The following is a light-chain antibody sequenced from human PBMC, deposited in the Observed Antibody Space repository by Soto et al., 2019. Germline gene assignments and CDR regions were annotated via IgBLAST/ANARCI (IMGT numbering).Light chain of an antibody. CDR3: QQYNSYS. V-gene: IGKV1-5*01. CDR2: HAS. Sequence: DIQMTESPSTLAASVGDRVNITCRASQSISNWLAWYQQKPGTATKVLIYHASNLQSGVPSRFSGSGSGTEFTLTIRRLQPDDFATYYYQQYNSYSVGQGTKVEI. CDR1: QSISNW. J-gene: IGKJ1*01.